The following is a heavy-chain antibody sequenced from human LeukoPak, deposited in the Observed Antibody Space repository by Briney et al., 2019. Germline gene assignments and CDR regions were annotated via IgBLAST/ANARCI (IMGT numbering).Heavy chain of an antibody. Sequence: GGSLRLSCAASGFTFRSYWLSWVRQAPGRGLEWVANIKQDGSDKYYVDSVKGRFTISRDNAKNTLFLQMDSLRAEDTAVYYCATHDVLTGYPYFDYWGQGTLVTVSS. J-gene: IGHJ4*02. V-gene: IGHV3-7*01. D-gene: IGHD3-9*01. CDR3: ATHDVLTGYPYFDY. CDR1: GFTFRSYW. CDR2: IKQDGSDK.